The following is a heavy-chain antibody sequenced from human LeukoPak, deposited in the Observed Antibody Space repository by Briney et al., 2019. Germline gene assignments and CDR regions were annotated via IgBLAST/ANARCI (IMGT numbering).Heavy chain of an antibody. V-gene: IGHV3-49*04. Sequence: GGSLRLSCTASGFTFGDYAMTWVRQAPGKGLEWVGSIRSKVYGGTPEYAASVKGRFTISRDDSKGIAYLQMNSLKTDEKAVYYCTRDHTPYYWGQGTLVTVSS. CDR1: GFTFGDYA. J-gene: IGHJ4*02. CDR3: TRDHTPYY. CDR2: IRSKVYGGTP.